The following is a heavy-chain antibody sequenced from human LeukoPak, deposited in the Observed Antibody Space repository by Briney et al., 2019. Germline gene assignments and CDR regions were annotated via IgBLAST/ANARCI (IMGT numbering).Heavy chain of an antibody. CDR1: GFTFSGSA. D-gene: IGHD5-18*01. Sequence: GGSLRLSCAASGFTFSGSAMHWVRQASGKGLEWVGRMRSKANSYATAYAASVKGRFTISRDDSKNTAYLQMNSLKAEDTAVYYCAKEVFRYGYHGLDVWGQGTTVTVSS. V-gene: IGHV3-73*01. CDR3: AKEVFRYGYHGLDV. CDR2: MRSKANSYAT. J-gene: IGHJ6*02.